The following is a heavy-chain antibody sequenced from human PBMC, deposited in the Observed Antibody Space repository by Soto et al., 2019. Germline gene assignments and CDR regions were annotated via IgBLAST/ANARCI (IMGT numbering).Heavy chain of an antibody. V-gene: IGHV4-31*03. CDR2: IYYDGRS. CDR3: ARGTMLRGPGYYYAMDV. D-gene: IGHD3-10*01. Sequence: SETLSLTCSVSGDSISRNGYFWTWIRQHPGKGLEWIGYIYYDGRSYYTPSLKSRVIISVDTSKNQFSLNLTAVTAADTAVYYCARGTMLRGPGYYYAMDVWGQGTTVTVSS. J-gene: IGHJ6*02. CDR1: GDSISRNGYF.